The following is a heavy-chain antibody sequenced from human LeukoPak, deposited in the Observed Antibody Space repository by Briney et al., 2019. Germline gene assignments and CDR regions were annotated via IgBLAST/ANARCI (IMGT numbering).Heavy chain of an antibody. CDR2: IIPIFGTA. J-gene: IGHJ4*02. CDR3: ARVPSYYYDSSGYVY. D-gene: IGHD3-22*01. Sequence: ASVKVSCKASGGTFSSYAISWARQAPGQRLEWMGRIIPIFGTANYAQKFQGRVTPTTDESTSTAYMELSTLRSEDTAVYYCARVPSYYYDSSGYVYWGQGTLVTVSS. V-gene: IGHV1-69*05. CDR1: GGTFSSYA.